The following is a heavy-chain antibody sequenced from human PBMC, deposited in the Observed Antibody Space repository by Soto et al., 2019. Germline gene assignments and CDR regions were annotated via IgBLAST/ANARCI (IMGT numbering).Heavy chain of an antibody. CDR1: GITFSSHA. J-gene: IGHJ4*02. D-gene: IGHD4-17*01. CDR2: IRATGVT. Sequence: EVQLVESGGDLVQPGGSLRLSCAASGITFSSHAMNWVRQAPGKGLEWVASIRATGVTYYADSVKGRFIISRDNAKDSLFLQMDSLSVEDTAVYYCLDGDYNGGQGTLVTVSS. CDR3: LDGDYN. V-gene: IGHV3-48*01.